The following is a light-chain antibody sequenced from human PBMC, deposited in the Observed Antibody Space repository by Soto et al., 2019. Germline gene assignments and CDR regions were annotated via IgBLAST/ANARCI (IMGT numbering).Light chain of an antibody. CDR2: AAS. Sequence: DIQMTQSPSSLSASVGDRVTITCRASESISSYLNWYQQKPGKAPKLLIYAASSLQSGVPSRFSGSGSGTDFTRTFSSLQPEDFATYYWQQSYSTHLTFGGGTKVEIK. CDR3: QQSYSTHLT. V-gene: IGKV1-39*01. CDR1: ESISSY. J-gene: IGKJ4*01.